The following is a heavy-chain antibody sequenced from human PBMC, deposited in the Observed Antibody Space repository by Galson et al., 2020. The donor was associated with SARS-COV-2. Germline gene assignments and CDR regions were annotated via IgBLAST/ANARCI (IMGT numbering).Heavy chain of an antibody. CDR1: GFTVSSNY. Sequence: GESLKISCAASGFTVSSNYMSWVRQAPGKGLEWVSVIYSGGSTYYADSVKGRFTISRDNSKNTPYLQMNSLRAEDTAVYYCASDLVVRGATYWGQGTLVTVSS. D-gene: IGHD3-10*01. CDR3: ASDLVVRGATY. V-gene: IGHV3-66*01. J-gene: IGHJ4*02. CDR2: IYSGGST.